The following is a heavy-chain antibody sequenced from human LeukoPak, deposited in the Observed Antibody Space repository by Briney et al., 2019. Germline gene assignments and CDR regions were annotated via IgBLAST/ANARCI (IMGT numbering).Heavy chain of an antibody. V-gene: IGHV1-2*06. CDR1: GYTFTSYY. Sequence: ASVKVSCKASGYTFTSYYMHWVRQAPGQGLEWMGRINPNSGGTNYAQKFQGRVTMTRDTSISTAYMELSRLRSDDTAVYYCARIGGREYVVATIVDWGQGTLVTVSS. CDR3: ARIGGREYVVATIVD. J-gene: IGHJ4*02. D-gene: IGHD5-12*01. CDR2: INPNSGGT.